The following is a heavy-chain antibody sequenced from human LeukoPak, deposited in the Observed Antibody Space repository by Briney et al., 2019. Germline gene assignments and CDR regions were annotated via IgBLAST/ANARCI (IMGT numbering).Heavy chain of an antibody. CDR2: IKQDGSEK. CDR1: GFTFSSYL. V-gene: IGHV3-7*01. J-gene: IGHJ3*02. D-gene: IGHD3-22*01. Sequence: GGSLRLSCAASGFTFSSYLMSWVRQAPGKGLEWVANIKQDGSEKYYVDSVKGRFTISRDNAKNSLYLQMNSLRAEDTAVYYCARKPYYYDSSGYYPDAIDIWGQGTMVTVSS. CDR3: ARKPYYYDSSGYYPDAIDI.